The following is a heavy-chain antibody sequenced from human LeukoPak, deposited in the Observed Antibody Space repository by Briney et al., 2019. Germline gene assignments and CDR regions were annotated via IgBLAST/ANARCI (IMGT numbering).Heavy chain of an antibody. D-gene: IGHD4-11*01. V-gene: IGHV3-9*03. CDR3: AKAGATRDYKSLNWYFDL. J-gene: IGHJ2*01. CDR2: ISWNSGSI. Sequence: GRSLRLSCAASGFTFDDYAMHWVRQAPGKGLEWVSGISWNSGSIGYADSVKGRFTISRDNAKNSLYLQMNSLRAEDMALYYCAKAGATRDYKSLNWYFDLWGRGTLVTVSS. CDR1: GFTFDDYA.